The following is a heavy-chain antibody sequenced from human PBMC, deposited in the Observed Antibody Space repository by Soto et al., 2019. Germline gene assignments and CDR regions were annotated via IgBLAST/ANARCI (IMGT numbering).Heavy chain of an antibody. CDR2: ITRSGDRT. J-gene: IGHJ4*02. CDR3: AKDLGPRLFRSLEWILPD. V-gene: IGHV3-23*01. CDR1: GFSFGSFA. Sequence: EVQLLGSGGGLVQPRGSLRISCEASGFSFGSFAMNWVRQGPGNGLEWVSLITRSGDRTYYADSVKGRFTISRDNSKNTLFLQMNSLRAEDTAIYYCAKDLGPRLFRSLEWILPDWGQGTLVTVSS. D-gene: IGHD3-3*01.